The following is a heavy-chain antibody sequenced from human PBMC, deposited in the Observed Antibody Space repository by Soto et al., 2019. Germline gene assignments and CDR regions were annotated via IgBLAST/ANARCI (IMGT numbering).Heavy chain of an antibody. CDR1: GFTFSSYS. D-gene: IGHD2-8*01. CDR3: ASVSTASYSGMEV. Sequence: EVQLVESGGGLVKPGGSLRLSCAASGFTFSSYSMNWVRQAPGKGLEWVSSISSSSSYIYYADSVKGRFTISRDNAKNAVYLQMTSLRAADRAVYYCASVSTASYSGMEVWGQGTTVNVSS. V-gene: IGHV3-21*01. CDR2: ISSSSSYI. J-gene: IGHJ6*02.